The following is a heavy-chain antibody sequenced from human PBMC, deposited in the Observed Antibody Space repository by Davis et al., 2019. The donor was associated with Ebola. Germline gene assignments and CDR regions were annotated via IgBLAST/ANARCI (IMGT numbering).Heavy chain of an antibody. J-gene: IGHJ4*02. D-gene: IGHD1-1*01. Sequence: SETLSLTCTVSGGPISSYYWSWIRQPPGKGLEWIGYIYYSGSTKNNPSLKSRVTISVDTSKNQFSLKLSSVTTADTAVYYCARAQFPTTSDHWGQGTLVTVSS. CDR3: ARAQFPTTSDH. CDR1: GGPISSYY. V-gene: IGHV4-59*01. CDR2: IYYSGST.